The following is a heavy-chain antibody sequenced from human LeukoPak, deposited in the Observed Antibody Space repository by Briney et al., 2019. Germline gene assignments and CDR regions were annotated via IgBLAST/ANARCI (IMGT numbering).Heavy chain of an antibody. CDR2: IYYSGST. CDR1: GGSISRYY. V-gene: IGHV4-59*01. J-gene: IGHJ5*02. CDR3: ARGGWFDP. Sequence: SETLSLTCTVSGGSISRYYWSWIRQPPGKGLEWIGYIYYSGSTNYNPSLKSRVTISVDTSKNQFSLKLSSVTAADTAVYYCARGGWFDPWGQGTLVTVSS.